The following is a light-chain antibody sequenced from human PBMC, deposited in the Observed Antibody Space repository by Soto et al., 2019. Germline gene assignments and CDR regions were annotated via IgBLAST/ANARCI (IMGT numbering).Light chain of an antibody. CDR1: QSVSSY. CDR2: DAF. Sequence: ENVFTQSPATLSLYIGERATLSCRASQSVSSYLAWYQQKAGQAPRLLIYDAFNRATGIPARFSGSGSGTDFTLTISSLEPEDFAVYYCQQRSNWPPTITFGQGTRLGIK. CDR3: QQRSNWPPTIT. J-gene: IGKJ5*01. V-gene: IGKV3-11*01.